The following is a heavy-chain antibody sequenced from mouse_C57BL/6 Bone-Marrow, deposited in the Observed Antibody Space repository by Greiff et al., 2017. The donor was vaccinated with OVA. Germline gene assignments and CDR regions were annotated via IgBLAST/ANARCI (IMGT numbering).Heavy chain of an antibody. CDR3: ARATVVEKAWFAY. Sequence: QVQLKQSGAELVKPGASVKLSCKASGYTFTSYWMHWVKQRPGQGLEWIGMIHPNSGSTNYNEKFKSKATLTVDKSSSTAYMQLSSLTSEDSAVYYCARATVVEKAWFAYWGQGTLVTVSA. D-gene: IGHD1-1*01. CDR1: GYTFTSYW. V-gene: IGHV1-64*01. CDR2: IHPNSGST. J-gene: IGHJ3*01.